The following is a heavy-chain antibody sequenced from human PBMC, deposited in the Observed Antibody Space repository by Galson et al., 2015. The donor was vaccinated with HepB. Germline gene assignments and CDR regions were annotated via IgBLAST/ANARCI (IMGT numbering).Heavy chain of an antibody. D-gene: IGHD6-13*01. CDR2: TYYRSKWYN. V-gene: IGHV6-1*01. CDR1: GDSVSSNSAA. CDR3: AREGEIAAAIGDAFDI. J-gene: IGHJ3*02. Sequence: CAISGDSVSSNSAAWNWIRQSPSRGLEWLGGTYYRSKWYNDYAVSVKSRITINPDTSKNQFSLQLNSVTPEDTAVYYCAREGEIAAAIGDAFDIWGQGTMVTVSS.